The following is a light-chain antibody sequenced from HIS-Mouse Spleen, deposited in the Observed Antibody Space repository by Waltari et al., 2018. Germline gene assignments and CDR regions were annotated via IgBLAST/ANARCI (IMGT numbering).Light chain of an antibody. V-gene: IGLV3-25*03. Sequence: SYELTQPPSVSVSPGQTARITCSGDALPKQYAYWYQQKPGQAPVLVIYKDSERPSGIPVRFSGASSGTKVTLTSSGVQAEDEADYYCQSADSSGTGWVFGGGTKLTVL. CDR3: QSADSSGTGWV. CDR1: ALPKQY. J-gene: IGLJ3*02. CDR2: KDS.